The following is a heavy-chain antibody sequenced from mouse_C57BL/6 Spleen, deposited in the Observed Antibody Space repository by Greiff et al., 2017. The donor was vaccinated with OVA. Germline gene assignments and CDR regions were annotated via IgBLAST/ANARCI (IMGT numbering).Heavy chain of an antibody. D-gene: IGHD3-1*01. CDR2: INPSNGGT. CDR3: ARGATPYWYFDV. J-gene: IGHJ1*03. V-gene: IGHV1-53*01. CDR1: GYTFTSYW. Sequence: QVQLQQSGTELVKPGASVKLSCKASGYTFTSYWMHWVKQRPGQGLEWIGNINPSNGGTNYNEKFKSKATLTVDKSSSTAYMQLSSLTSEDSAVYYCARGATPYWYFDVWGTGTTVTVSS.